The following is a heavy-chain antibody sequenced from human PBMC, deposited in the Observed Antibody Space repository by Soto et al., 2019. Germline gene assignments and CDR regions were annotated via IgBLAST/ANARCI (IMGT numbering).Heavy chain of an antibody. CDR1: VFNLSHPW. CDR2: IKSKTDGGTA. D-gene: IGHD3-9*01. V-gene: IGHV3-15*01. Sequence: LRLSCAASVFNLSHPWMTWVRQAAGKGLQWVGRIKSKTDGGTADYAAPVKGRFTISRDDSKNTVYLQMNSLKTEDTAVYYCTTGIYYDILTGYHDVAYWGQGTLVTAPQ. CDR3: TTGIYYDILTGYHDVAY. J-gene: IGHJ4*02.